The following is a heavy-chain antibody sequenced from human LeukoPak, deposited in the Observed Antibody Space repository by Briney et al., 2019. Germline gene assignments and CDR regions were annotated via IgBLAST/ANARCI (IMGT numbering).Heavy chain of an antibody. J-gene: IGHJ6*03. Sequence: GGSLRLSCAASGFTVSSNYMSWVRRAPGKGLEWVSVIYSGGSTYYADSVKGRFTISRDNSKNTLYLQMNSLRAEDTAVYYCARDVRTGYYYYYMDVWGKGTTVTVSS. CDR1: GFTVSSNY. V-gene: IGHV3-66*02. D-gene: IGHD1-1*01. CDR2: IYSGGST. CDR3: ARDVRTGYYYYYMDV.